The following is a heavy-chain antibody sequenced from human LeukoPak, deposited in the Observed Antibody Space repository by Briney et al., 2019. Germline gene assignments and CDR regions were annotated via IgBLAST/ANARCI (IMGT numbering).Heavy chain of an antibody. D-gene: IGHD7-27*01. J-gene: IGHJ6*04. CDR3: ARTGRRGYGMDV. Sequence: GGSLRLSCAASGFTVSSNYMSWVRQAPGKGLEWVSVIYSGGSTYYADSVKGRFTISRDNSKNTLYLQMNSPRAEDRAVYYCARTGRRGYGMDVWGKGTTVTVSS. V-gene: IGHV3-66*02. CDR1: GFTVSSNY. CDR2: IYSGGST.